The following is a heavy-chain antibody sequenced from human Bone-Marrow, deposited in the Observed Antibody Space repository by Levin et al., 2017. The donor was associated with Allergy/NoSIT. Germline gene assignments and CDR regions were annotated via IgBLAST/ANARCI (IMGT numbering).Heavy chain of an antibody. CDR1: GFTFSSYA. CDR2: ISYDGSNK. D-gene: IGHD1-7*01. J-gene: IGHJ3*02. V-gene: IGHV3-30*04. Sequence: GESLKISCAASGFTFSSYAMHWVRQAPGKGLEWVAVISYDGSNKYYADSVKGRFTISRDNSKNTLYLQMNSLRAEDTAVYYCARERWNSDAFDIWGQGTMVTVSS. CDR3: ARERWNSDAFDI.